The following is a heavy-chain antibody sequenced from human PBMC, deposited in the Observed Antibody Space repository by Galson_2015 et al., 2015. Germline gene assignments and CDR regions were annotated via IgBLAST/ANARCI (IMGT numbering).Heavy chain of an antibody. CDR3: ATRRPCGGGTCYGLDV. D-gene: IGHD2-21*01. CDR2: ISAYNGDT. J-gene: IGHJ6*02. Sequence: SVKVSCKASGYTFTTYGISWVRQAPGQGLEWLGWISAYNGDTNYAQKLQGRVTMTRDTSTSVVYMELSSQTSEDAAVYYCATRRPCGGGTCYGLDVWGQGTTVTVSS. V-gene: IGHV1-18*04. CDR1: GYTFTTYG.